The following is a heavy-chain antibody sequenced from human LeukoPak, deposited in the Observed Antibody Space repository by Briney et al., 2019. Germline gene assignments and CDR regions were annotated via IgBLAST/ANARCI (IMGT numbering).Heavy chain of an antibody. D-gene: IGHD3-10*01. CDR2: ISYDGSNK. J-gene: IGHJ5*02. V-gene: IGHV3-30*04. CDR3: VRASHPGGWFDP. CDR1: GFAFSSYA. Sequence: GRSLRLSCAASGFAFSSYAMHWVRQAPGKGQEWVAVISYDGSNKYYAASVKGRFTISRDNAKNSLYLQMNSLTAEDTAMYYCVRASHPGGWFDPWGQGTLVTVSS.